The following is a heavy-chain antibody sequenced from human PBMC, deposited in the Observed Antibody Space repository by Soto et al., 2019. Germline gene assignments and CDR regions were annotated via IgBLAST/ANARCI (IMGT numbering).Heavy chain of an antibody. V-gene: IGHV1-18*01. D-gene: IGHD2-21*02. J-gene: IGHJ4*02. CDR3: ARAHDCGGDCYYPKFDY. CDR1: GYTFTSYG. Sequence: QVQLVQSGAEVKKPGASVKVSCKASGYTFTSYGINWVRQAPGQGLEWMGWISAYNGNTNYAQKLQGRVTMTTDTSTSTAYMELRSLRSDDTALYYCARAHDCGGDCYYPKFDYWGQGTLVTVSS. CDR2: ISAYNGNT.